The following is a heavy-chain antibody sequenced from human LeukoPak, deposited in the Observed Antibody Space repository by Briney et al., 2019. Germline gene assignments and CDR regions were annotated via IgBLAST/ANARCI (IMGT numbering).Heavy chain of an antibody. V-gene: IGHV3-64*01. CDR1: GFTFSSYA. CDR2: ISSNGGST. D-gene: IGHD5-12*01. J-gene: IGHJ4*02. CDR3: ARDLGYSGYDLGFDY. Sequence: GSLRLSCAASGFTFSSYAMHWVRQAPGKGLEYVSAISSNGGSTYYANSVKGRFTISRDNSKNTLYLQMGSLRAEDLAVYYCARDLGYSGYDLGFDYWGQGTLVTVSS.